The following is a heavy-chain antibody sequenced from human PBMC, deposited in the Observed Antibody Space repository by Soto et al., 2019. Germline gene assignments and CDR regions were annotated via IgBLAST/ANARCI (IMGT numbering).Heavy chain of an antibody. J-gene: IGHJ6*03. D-gene: IGHD2-2*01. CDR1: GFTFSDYY. CDR3: ARASGGSVVPAHYYYYYMDV. V-gene: IGHV3-11*01. Sequence: GGSLRLSCAASGFTFSDYYMSWIRQAPGKGLEWVSYISSSGSTIYYADSVKGRFTISRDNAKNQLYLQMNSLRAEDTAVYYCARASGGSVVPAHYYYYYMDVWGKGTTVTVSS. CDR2: ISSSGSTI.